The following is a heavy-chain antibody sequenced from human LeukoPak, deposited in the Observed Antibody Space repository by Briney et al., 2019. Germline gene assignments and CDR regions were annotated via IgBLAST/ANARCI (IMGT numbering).Heavy chain of an antibody. CDR1: GFTFSSYW. CDR3: ARGLDYDLYYFDY. Sequence: GGSLRLSRAASGFTFSSYWMHWVRQAPGKGLVWVSRINTDGSSTSYADSVKGRFTISRDNAKNTLYLQMNSLRAEDTAVYYCARGLDYDLYYFDYWGQGTLVTVSS. CDR2: INTDGSST. J-gene: IGHJ4*02. V-gene: IGHV3-74*01. D-gene: IGHD3/OR15-3a*01.